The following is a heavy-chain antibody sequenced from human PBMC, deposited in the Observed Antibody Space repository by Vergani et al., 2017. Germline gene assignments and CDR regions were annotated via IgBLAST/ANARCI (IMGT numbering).Heavy chain of an antibody. V-gene: IGHV3-48*04. J-gene: IGHJ6*02. Sequence: EVQLVESGGGLVQPGGSLRLSCAASGFTFSSYSMNWVRQAPGKGLEWVSYISSSSSTIYYADSVKGRFTISRDNAKNSLYLQMNSLRAEDTAVYYCARHYYDSSDSVYYYGMDVWGQGTTVTVSS. CDR2: ISSSSSTI. CDR1: GFTFSSYS. D-gene: IGHD3-22*01. CDR3: ARHYYDSSDSVYYYGMDV.